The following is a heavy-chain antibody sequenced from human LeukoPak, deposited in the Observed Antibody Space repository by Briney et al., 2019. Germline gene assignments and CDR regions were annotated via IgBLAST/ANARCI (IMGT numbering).Heavy chain of an antibody. Sequence: GGSLRLSCAASGFTFSSYGMHWVRQAPGKWLEWVAVISYDGSNKYYADSVKGRFTISRDNSKNTLYLQMNSLRAEDTAVYYCAKDFDSSGYPYGNFDYWGQGTLVTVSS. V-gene: IGHV3-30*18. CDR1: GFTFSSYG. CDR3: AKDFDSSGYPYGNFDY. CDR2: ISYDGSNK. J-gene: IGHJ4*02. D-gene: IGHD3-22*01.